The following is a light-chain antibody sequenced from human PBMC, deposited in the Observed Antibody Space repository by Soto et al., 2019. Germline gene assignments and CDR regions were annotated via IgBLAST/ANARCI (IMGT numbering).Light chain of an antibody. CDR2: EVT. CDR1: NNDVGGYKF. J-gene: IGLJ3*02. Sequence: QSALTQPASVSGSPGQSITISCTGTNNDVGGYKFVSWYQHHPGKAPKLMICEVTNRPSGVSTRFSGSRSGNTASLTISGLQPEDEADYYCSSYTTSGTLVFGGGIKLTVL. V-gene: IGLV2-14*01. CDR3: SSYTTSGTLV.